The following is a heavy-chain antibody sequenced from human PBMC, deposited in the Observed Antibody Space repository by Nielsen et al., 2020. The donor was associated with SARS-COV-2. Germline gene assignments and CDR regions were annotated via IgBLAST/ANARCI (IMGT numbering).Heavy chain of an antibody. J-gene: IGHJ6*02. CDR2: ISGDGGST. CDR1: GFTFDDYA. Sequence: GESLKISCAASGFTFDDYAMHWVRQAPGKGLEWVSLISGDGGSTYYADSVKGRFTISRDNSKNSLYLQMNSLRTEDTALYYCAKEFYSSSWYIYYYYGMDVWGQGTTVTVSS. CDR3: AKEFYSSSWYIYYYYGMDV. V-gene: IGHV3-43*02. D-gene: IGHD6-13*01.